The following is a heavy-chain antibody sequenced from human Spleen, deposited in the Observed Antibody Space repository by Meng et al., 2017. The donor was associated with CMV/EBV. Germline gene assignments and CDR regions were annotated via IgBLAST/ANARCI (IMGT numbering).Heavy chain of an antibody. CDR2: IKSKTDGGTT. D-gene: IGHD1-26*01. V-gene: IGHV3-15*05. CDR1: GFTFSNAW. Sequence: GGSLRLSCAASGFTFSNAWMSWVRQAPGKGLEWVGRIKSKTDGGTTDYAAPVKGRFTISRDNAKNTLYLQMNSLRAEDTAVYYCARDWSGSDDYWGQGTLVTVSS. J-gene: IGHJ4*02. CDR3: ARDWSGSDDY.